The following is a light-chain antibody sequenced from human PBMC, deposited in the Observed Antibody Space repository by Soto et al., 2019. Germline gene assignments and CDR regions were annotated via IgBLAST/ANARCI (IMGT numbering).Light chain of an antibody. CDR3: QQYGSSPRT. V-gene: IGKV3-20*01. J-gene: IGKJ5*01. CDR1: QNVRSDY. CDR2: GVS. Sequence: EIVLTQSPATLSLSPGDRATLSCRASQNVRSDYFAWYQQKPGQAPRVIIFGVSTRASATPDRFRGSGSGTYFNLTISRLEPGDFAVYYCQQYGSSPRTFGQGTRLEIK.